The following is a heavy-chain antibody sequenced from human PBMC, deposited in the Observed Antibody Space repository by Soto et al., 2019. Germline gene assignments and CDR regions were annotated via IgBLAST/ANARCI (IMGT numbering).Heavy chain of an antibody. CDR1: GFTFSSYS. CDR3: AMVGESYGFPFDY. D-gene: IGHD5-18*01. V-gene: IGHV3-21*01. Sequence: GGYLRLSCAASGFTFSSYSMNWVRQAPGKGLELVSSISSSSSYIYYADSVKGRFTISRDSAKNSLYLQMNSLRAEDTAVYYCAMVGESYGFPFDYWGQGTLVTVSS. J-gene: IGHJ4*02. CDR2: ISSSSSYI.